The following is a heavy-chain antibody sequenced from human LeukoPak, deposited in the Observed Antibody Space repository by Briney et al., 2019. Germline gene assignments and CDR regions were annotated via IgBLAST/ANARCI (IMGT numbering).Heavy chain of an antibody. CDR1: GGSFSGYY. Sequence: SETLSLTCAVYGGSFSGYYWSWIRQPPGKGLEWIAEINHSGSTKYNPSLKSRVTISVDTSKKQFSVKLSSVTAADRAVYYCARSRDYYDSSGYKYFFDYWGQGTLVTVSS. D-gene: IGHD3-22*01. CDR2: INHSGST. J-gene: IGHJ4*02. CDR3: ARSRDYYDSSGYKYFFDY. V-gene: IGHV4-34*01.